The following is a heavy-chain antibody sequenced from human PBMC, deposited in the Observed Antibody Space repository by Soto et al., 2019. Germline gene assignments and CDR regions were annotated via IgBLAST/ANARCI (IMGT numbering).Heavy chain of an antibody. CDR2: IIPIFGTA. D-gene: IGHD5-18*01. J-gene: IGHJ4*02. Sequence: SVKVSCKASGGTFSSYAISWVRQAPGQGLEWMGGIIPIFGTANYAQKFQGRVTITADESTSTAYMELSSLRSEDTAVYYCAMTHVDTAMGPFDYWGQGTLVTSPQ. CDR1: GGTFSSYA. CDR3: AMTHVDTAMGPFDY. V-gene: IGHV1-69*13.